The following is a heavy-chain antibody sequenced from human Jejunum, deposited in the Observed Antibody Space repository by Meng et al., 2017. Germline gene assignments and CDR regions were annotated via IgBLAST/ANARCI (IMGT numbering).Heavy chain of an antibody. V-gene: IGHV4-61*01. CDR2: VFYTGST. Sequence: VQLQESCPVLVRPSETLSLTCTVSGVSVTSGHYYWSWVRQPPGQGLEWIGHVFYTGSTNYSPSFKSRVTISVHTSMNQFSLKLNSVTAADTAVYYCARGGWDFEYWGQGILVTVSS. CDR1: GVSVTSGHYY. D-gene: IGHD3-16*01. J-gene: IGHJ4*02. CDR3: ARGGWDFEY.